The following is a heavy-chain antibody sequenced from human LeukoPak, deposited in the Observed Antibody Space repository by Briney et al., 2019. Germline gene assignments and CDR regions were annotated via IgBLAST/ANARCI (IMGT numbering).Heavy chain of an antibody. CDR1: GNSFGDYY. D-gene: IGHD4-17*01. CDR2: IYTSGGT. CDR3: TRDTGTTGEVKFDP. Sequence: PSETLSLTCTVSGNSFGDYYWSWIRQPAGKGLEWIGRIYTSGGTTYNPSLKSRVTVSVDTSKSQFSLNLMSVTAADTAVYYCTRDTGTTGEVKFDPWGQGTLVTVSS. J-gene: IGHJ5*02. V-gene: IGHV4-4*07.